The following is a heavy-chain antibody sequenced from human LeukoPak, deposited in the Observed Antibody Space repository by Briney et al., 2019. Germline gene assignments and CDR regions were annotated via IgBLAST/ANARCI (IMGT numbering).Heavy chain of an antibody. D-gene: IGHD3-3*01. Sequence: ASVKVSCKASGYTFTNYGISWVRQAPGQGLEWMGWISAYNGNTNYAQKLQGRVTMTTHTSTSTAYMDLKSLRSDDTAVYYCARDRLSGGGDYWGQGTLVTVSS. CDR3: ARDRLSGGGDY. V-gene: IGHV1-18*01. J-gene: IGHJ4*02. CDR2: ISAYNGNT. CDR1: GYTFTNYG.